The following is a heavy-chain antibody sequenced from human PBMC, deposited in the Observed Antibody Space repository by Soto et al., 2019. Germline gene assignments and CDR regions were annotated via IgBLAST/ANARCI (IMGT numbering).Heavy chain of an antibody. J-gene: IGHJ4*02. D-gene: IGHD2-15*01. CDR1: GFTFSTYA. CDR3: ATHIFSTCYSSSGD. Sequence: GGSLRLSCAASGFTFSTYAMSWVRQAPGKGLEWVSAICGDSGSTYYADSVKGRFTISRDNSKTTLYLQMNSLTADDTAIYYCATHIFSTCYSSSGDWGKGPLGTAAS. CDR2: ICGDSGST. V-gene: IGHV3-23*01.